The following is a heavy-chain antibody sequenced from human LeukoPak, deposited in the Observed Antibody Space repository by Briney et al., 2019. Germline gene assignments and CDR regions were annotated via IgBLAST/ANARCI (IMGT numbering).Heavy chain of an antibody. J-gene: IGHJ6*02. CDR3: AQQLAVEGNHYYYYGLDV. CDR1: GFTFSSYS. V-gene: IGHV3-48*02. Sequence: GGSLRLSCAASGFTFSSYSMNWVRQAPGKGLEWVSYIGSSASNIYYADSVKGRFIVSRDNAKNSLYLQMNSLRDEDTAVYYCAQQLAVEGNHYYYYGLDVWGQGTTVTVSS. CDR2: IGSSASNI. D-gene: IGHD6-13*01.